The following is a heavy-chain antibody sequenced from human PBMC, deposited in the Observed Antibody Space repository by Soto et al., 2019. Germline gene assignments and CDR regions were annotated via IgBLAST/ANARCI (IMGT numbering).Heavy chain of an antibody. V-gene: IGHV1-8*02. CDR1: GYTFTSYD. Sequence: QVQLVQSGAEVKKPGASVKVSCKASGYTFTSYDINWVRQATGQGLEYLGWMNPNSGNTGYVQKFQGRVTLTRNTSISTAYMELSSLRSEDTAVYYCARGIKYGDYSRGCAPWGQGTLVTVSS. J-gene: IGHJ5*02. CDR2: MNPNSGNT. D-gene: IGHD4-17*01. CDR3: ARGIKYGDYSRGCAP.